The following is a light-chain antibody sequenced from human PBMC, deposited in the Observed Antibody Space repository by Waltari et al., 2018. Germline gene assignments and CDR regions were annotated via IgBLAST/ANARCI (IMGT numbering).Light chain of an antibody. CDR2: DAS. Sequence: EIVLTQSPATLSLSPGDTATLSCRASQSVGSYLAWYQQKPGQPPRLLIYDASNRATGVPARFRGSGSGTDFTLTISSLEAEDFAVYYRQQRSSWTPHTFGQGARLEIK. CDR3: QQRSSWTPHT. CDR1: QSVGSY. J-gene: IGKJ2*01. V-gene: IGKV3-11*01.